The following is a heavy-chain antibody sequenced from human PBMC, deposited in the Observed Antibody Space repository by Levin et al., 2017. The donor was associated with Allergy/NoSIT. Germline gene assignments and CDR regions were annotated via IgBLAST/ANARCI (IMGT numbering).Heavy chain of an antibody. V-gene: IGHV3-23*01. D-gene: IGHD3-10*01. CDR1: GFTFSSYA. Sequence: GESLKISCAASGFTFSSYAMSWVRQAPGKGLEWVSAISSSGGSTYYSDSVKGRFTISRDNSKNTLYLQMNRLRAEDTAIYYCAKDYYGSPFDYWGQGTLVTVSS. J-gene: IGHJ4*02. CDR2: ISSSGGST. CDR3: AKDYYGSPFDY.